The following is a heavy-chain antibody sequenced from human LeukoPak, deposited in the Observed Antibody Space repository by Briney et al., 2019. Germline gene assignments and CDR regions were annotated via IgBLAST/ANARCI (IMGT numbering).Heavy chain of an antibody. V-gene: IGHV5-51*01. CDR2: IYPGDSDT. Sequence: GESLKISFKGSGYSFTSYWIGWVRQMPGKGLEWMGIIYPGDSDTRYSPSFQGQVTISADKSISTAYLQWSSLKASDTAMYYCARLLGPYCSSTSCYEYFDYWGQGTLVTVSS. D-gene: IGHD2-2*01. CDR1: GYSFTSYW. CDR3: ARLLGPYCSSTSCYEYFDY. J-gene: IGHJ4*02.